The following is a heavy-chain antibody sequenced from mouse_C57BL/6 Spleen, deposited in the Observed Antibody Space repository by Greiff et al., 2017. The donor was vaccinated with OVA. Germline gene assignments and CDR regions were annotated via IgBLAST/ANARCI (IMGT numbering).Heavy chain of an antibody. CDR2: ISDGGSYT. CDR3: AREELGRGFDY. CDR1: GFTFSSYA. D-gene: IGHD4-1*01. J-gene: IGHJ2*01. V-gene: IGHV5-4*01. Sequence: EVQRVESGGGLVKPGGSLKLSCAASGFTFSSYAMSWVRQTPEKRLEWVATISDGGSYTYYPDNVKGRFTISRDNAKNNLYLQMSHLKSEDTAMYYCAREELGRGFDYWGQGTTLTVSS.